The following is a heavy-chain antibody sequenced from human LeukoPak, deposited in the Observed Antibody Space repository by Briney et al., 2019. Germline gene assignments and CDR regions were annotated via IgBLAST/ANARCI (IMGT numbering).Heavy chain of an antibody. J-gene: IGHJ4*02. CDR3: ARAPLRYFEPHHPPFDY. D-gene: IGHD3-9*01. CDR2: IIPIFGTA. CDR1: GGTFSSYA. V-gene: IGHV1-69*05. Sequence: SVKVSCKASGGTFSSYAISWVRQAPGQGLEWMGGIIPIFGTANYAQKFQGRVTITTDESTSTAYMELSSLRSEDTAVYYCARAPLRYFEPHHPPFDYWGQGTLVTVPS.